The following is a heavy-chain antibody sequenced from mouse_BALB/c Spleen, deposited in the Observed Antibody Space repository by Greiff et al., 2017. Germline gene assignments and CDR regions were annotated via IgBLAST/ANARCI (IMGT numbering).Heavy chain of an antibody. CDR3: ARRGNYYYAMDY. Sequence: EVKLLESGGGLVQPGGSLKLSCAASGFDFSRYWMSWVRQAPGKGLEWIGEINPDSSTINYTPSLKDKFIISRDNAKNTLYLQMSKVRSEDTALYYCARRGNYYYAMDYWGQGTSVTVSS. J-gene: IGHJ4*01. CDR1: GFDFSRYW. V-gene: IGHV4-1*02. D-gene: IGHD2-1*01. CDR2: INPDSSTI.